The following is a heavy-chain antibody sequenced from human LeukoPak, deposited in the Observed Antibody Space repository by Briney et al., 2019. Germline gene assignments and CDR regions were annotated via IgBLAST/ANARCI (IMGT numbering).Heavy chain of an antibody. V-gene: IGHV3-33*01. Sequence: GGSLRLSRATPGFTFGSYGMHWVRQAPGKGLEWVAVIWYDGSNKHYADSVRGRFTISRDSSKNTLYLQMNNLRAEDTAVYYCTRMYRNGFDYWGQGTLVTVSS. D-gene: IGHD1-1*01. CDR1: GFTFGSYG. J-gene: IGHJ4*02. CDR3: TRMYRNGFDY. CDR2: IWYDGSNK.